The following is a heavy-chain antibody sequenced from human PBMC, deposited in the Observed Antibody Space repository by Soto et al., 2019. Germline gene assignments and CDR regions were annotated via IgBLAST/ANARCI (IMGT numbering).Heavy chain of an antibody. CDR1: GFTFRSAW. CDR2: VKSKSDGEAT. CDR3: TTGVGATGFDYYYNGTDV. Sequence: SVGSLRLSCGASGFTFRSAWMSWGRQAPGKGLEWVGRVKSKSDGEATDYGAPVKGRFIISRDDSKNTLYLQLNSLKTEDTGVYYCTTGVGATGFDYYYNGTDVWGRGTTGTVSS. J-gene: IGHJ6*02. D-gene: IGHD1-26*01. V-gene: IGHV3-15*01.